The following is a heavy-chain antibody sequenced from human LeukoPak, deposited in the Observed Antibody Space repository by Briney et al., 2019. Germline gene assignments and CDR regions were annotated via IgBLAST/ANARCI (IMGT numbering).Heavy chain of an antibody. CDR3: ARRPPSYYGSGSYFKGGFDY. J-gene: IGHJ4*02. Sequence: SETLSLTCAVYGGSFSGYYWSWIRQPPGKGLEWIGEINHSGSTNYNPSLKSRVTISVDTSKNQFSLKLSSVTAADTAVYYCARRPPSYYGSGSYFKGGFDYWGQGTLVTVSS. CDR1: GGSFSGYY. D-gene: IGHD3-10*01. V-gene: IGHV4-34*01. CDR2: INHSGST.